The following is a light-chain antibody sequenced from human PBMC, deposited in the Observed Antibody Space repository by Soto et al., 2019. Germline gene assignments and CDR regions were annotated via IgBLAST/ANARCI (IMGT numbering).Light chain of an antibody. CDR3: QQYNSQRT. CDR1: QYISSW. Sequence: DIKMTQSPSTLSASVGDRVTITCRASQYISSWLAWYQQKPGKAPNLLIYKASSLESGVPSRFSGSGSGTEFTLTISSLQPDDFATYYCQQYNSQRTFGEGTKVESK. CDR2: KAS. J-gene: IGKJ1*01. V-gene: IGKV1-5*03.